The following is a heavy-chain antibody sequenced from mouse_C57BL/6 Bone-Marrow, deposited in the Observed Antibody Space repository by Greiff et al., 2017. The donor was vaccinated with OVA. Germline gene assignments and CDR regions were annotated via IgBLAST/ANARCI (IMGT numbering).Heavy chain of an antibody. CDR1: GFTFSSYG. Sequence: EVKLVESGGDLVKPGGSLKLSCAASGFTFSSYGMSWVRQTPDKRLEWVATISSGGSYTYYPDTVKGRFTISRDNAKNTLYLQMSSLKSEDTAMYYCARHYYDYDAWFAYWGQGTLVTVSA. J-gene: IGHJ3*01. V-gene: IGHV5-6*02. D-gene: IGHD2-4*01. CDR2: ISSGGSYT. CDR3: ARHYYDYDAWFAY.